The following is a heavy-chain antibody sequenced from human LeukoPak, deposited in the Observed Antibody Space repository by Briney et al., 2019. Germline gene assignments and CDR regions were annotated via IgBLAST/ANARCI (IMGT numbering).Heavy chain of an antibody. CDR3: ARGILSGYYFDS. Sequence: GSLRLSCAASGFTFSTYWMSWVRQSPGKGLEWIAEIHYSGSASYNPSLKSRVTISGDPSKNQVSPRVTSVTAADTAEYYCARGILSGYYFDSWGQGSLVTVSS. CDR1: GFTFSTYW. CDR2: IHYSGSA. D-gene: IGHD2-15*01. V-gene: IGHV4-34*01. J-gene: IGHJ4*02.